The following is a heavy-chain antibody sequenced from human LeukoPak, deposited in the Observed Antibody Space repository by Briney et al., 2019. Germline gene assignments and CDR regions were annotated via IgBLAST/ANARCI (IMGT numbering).Heavy chain of an antibody. V-gene: IGHV3-23*01. Sequence: PGGSLRLSCAASGFTFSSYAMSWVRQAPGKGLEWVSAISGSGGSTYYPDSVKGRFTISRDNSKNTLYLQMNSLRAEDTAVYYCAATLMQLEGDFDYWGQGTLVTVSS. CDR2: ISGSGGST. J-gene: IGHJ4*02. CDR3: AATLMQLEGDFDY. CDR1: GFTFSSYA. D-gene: IGHD6-13*01.